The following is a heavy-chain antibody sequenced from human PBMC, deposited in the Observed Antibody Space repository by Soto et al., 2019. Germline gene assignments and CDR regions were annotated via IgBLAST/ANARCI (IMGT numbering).Heavy chain of an antibody. CDR2: IYYSGST. J-gene: IGHJ6*02. Sequence: SETLSLTCTVSGGSISSGGYYWSWIRQHPGKGLEWIGYIYYSGSTYYNPSLKSRVTISVDTSKNQFSLKLSSVTAADTAVYYCARDPSYYDFWSGYSPLGMDVCGQGTTVIVSS. V-gene: IGHV4-31*03. CDR1: GGSISSGGYY. D-gene: IGHD3-3*01. CDR3: ARDPSYYDFWSGYSPLGMDV.